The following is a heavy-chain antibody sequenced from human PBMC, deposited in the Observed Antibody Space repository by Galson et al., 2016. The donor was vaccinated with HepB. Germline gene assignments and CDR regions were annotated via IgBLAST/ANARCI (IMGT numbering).Heavy chain of an antibody. CDR3: ARSLTGSYDFWGAICNYYAMDV. CDR2: IYPGDFDI. CDR1: GYSFGSYW. D-gene: IGHD3-3*01. Sequence: QSGAEVKKPGESLKISCRGSGYSFGSYWIGWVRQMPGKGLEWMGIIYPGDFDIRYSPSFQGQVTIPVDKSISTAYLQWSSLTASDTAMYYCARSLTGSYDFWGAICNYYAMDVWGQGTTVTVS. V-gene: IGHV5-51*01. J-gene: IGHJ6*02.